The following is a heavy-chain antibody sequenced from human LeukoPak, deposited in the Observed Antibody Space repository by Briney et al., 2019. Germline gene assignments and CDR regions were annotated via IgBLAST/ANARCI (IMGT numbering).Heavy chain of an antibody. CDR2: SNPNSGGT. CDR1: GYSFTDYY. D-gene: IGHD2-21*01. V-gene: IGHV1-2*02. CDR3: ARADRLHGGPYLIGP. Sequence: ASVKVSCKTSGYSFTDYYMHWVRQAPGQGLEWMGWSNPNSGGTSAAQKFQGRVTMTRDTSITNVYMEVSWLTSDDTAIYYCARADRLHGGPYLIGPWGQGTLVTVSS. J-gene: IGHJ5*02.